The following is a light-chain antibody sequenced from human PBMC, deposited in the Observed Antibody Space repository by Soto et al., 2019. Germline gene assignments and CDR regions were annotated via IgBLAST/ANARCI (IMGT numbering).Light chain of an antibody. CDR2: GAS. CDR3: QQYGSSPQT. Sequence: EIVLTQSPGTLSSSPGERATLSCRASQSVSRSYLAWYQQKPGQAPRLLIYGASSRATGIPDRFSGSGSGTDFTLTISRLEPEDFAVYYCQQYGSSPQTFGQGTMLEIK. V-gene: IGKV3-20*01. J-gene: IGKJ2*01. CDR1: QSVSRSY.